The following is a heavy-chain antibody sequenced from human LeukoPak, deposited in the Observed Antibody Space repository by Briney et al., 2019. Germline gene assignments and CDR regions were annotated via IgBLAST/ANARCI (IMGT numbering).Heavy chain of an antibody. D-gene: IGHD2-15*01. CDR2: ISSSSSYI. CDR1: GFTFSSYS. Sequence: GGSLRLSCVASGFTFSSYSMNWVRQAPGKGLEWVSSISSSSSYIYYADSVKGRFTISRDNAKNSLYLQMDSLRAEDTAVYYCARADCSGGSCYSLFDYWGQGTLVAVSS. J-gene: IGHJ4*02. CDR3: ARADCSGGSCYSLFDY. V-gene: IGHV3-21*01.